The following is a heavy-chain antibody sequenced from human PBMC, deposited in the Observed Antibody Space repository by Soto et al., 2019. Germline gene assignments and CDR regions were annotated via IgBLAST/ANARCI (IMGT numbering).Heavy chain of an antibody. CDR1: GFTFSSYG. CDR2: ISYDGSNK. J-gene: IGHJ4*02. V-gene: IGHV3-30*18. Sequence: PGGSLRLSCAASGFTFSSYGMHWVRQAPGKGLEWVSGISYDGSNKYYADSVKGRFTISRDNSKNTLYLQMNSLRGEDTAVYYCAKGSGSTFDYWGQGTPVTVSS. D-gene: IGHD3-10*01. CDR3: AKGSGSTFDY.